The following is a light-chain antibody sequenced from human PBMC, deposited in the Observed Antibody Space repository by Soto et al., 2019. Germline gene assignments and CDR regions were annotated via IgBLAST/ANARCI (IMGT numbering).Light chain of an antibody. Sequence: QSVLTQPPSVSGAPGQRVTISCIGGSSNIGAGYNVHWYQQLPGTAPKLLISGDNNRPSGVPDRFSGSKSGTSASLAITGLHDEEEADYYCQSYDRSLSGSRVVFGGGTKVTVL. V-gene: IGLV1-40*01. J-gene: IGLJ2*01. CDR1: SSNIGAGYN. CDR2: GDN. CDR3: QSYDRSLSGSRVV.